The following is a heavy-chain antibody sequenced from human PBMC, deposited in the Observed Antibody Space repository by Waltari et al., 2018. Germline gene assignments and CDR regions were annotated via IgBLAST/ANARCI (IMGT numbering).Heavy chain of an antibody. CDR1: GGSISSNRHY. CDR3: ATYLGASLGTAAFDV. CDR2: MSYSGAT. D-gene: IGHD1-1*01. Sequence: QLQLQESGPGLVKPSETLSLTCSVSGGSISSNRHYWVWIRQPPGQGLDWIGTMSYSGATDSSPSLNSRVTISSDTSKNQLSLKLASMTAADTAVYFCATYLGASLGTAAFDVWGQGTMVTVSS. J-gene: IGHJ3*01. V-gene: IGHV4-39*01.